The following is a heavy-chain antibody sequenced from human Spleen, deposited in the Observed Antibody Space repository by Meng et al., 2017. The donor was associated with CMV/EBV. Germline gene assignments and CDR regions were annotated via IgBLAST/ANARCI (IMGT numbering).Heavy chain of an antibody. CDR3: AKDISPVFFHDGGFDF. D-gene: IGHD2-15*01. CDR1: GFMFDEYA. Sequence: GGSLRLSCAASGFMFDEYAMHWVRQAPGKGLEWVSGISWNSGSAAYADSVKGRFSISRDNAKNSLYLQMNSLRVEDMALYYCAKDISPVFFHDGGFDFWGQGTLVTVSS. V-gene: IGHV3-9*03. J-gene: IGHJ4*02. CDR2: ISWNSGSA.